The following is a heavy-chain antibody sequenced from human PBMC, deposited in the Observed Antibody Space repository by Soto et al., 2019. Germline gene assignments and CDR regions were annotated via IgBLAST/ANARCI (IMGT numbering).Heavy chain of an antibody. D-gene: IGHD2-15*01. CDR3: ASLSSTRILAY. Sequence: LSLTCTVSGGSISSGGYYWSWIRQHPGKGLEWIGYIYYSGSTYYNPSLRSRVTISVDTSKNQFSLKLSSVTAADTAVYYCASLSSTRILAYWGQGTLVTVSS. CDR2: IYYSGST. CDR1: GGSISSGGYY. V-gene: IGHV4-31*03. J-gene: IGHJ4*02.